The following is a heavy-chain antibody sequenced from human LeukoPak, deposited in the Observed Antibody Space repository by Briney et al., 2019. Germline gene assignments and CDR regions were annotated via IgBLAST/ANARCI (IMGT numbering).Heavy chain of an antibody. V-gene: IGHV4-30-2*01. CDR1: GGSISSGGYY. D-gene: IGHD3-22*01. J-gene: IGHJ4*02. CDR2: IYHSGST. Sequence: SETLSLTCTVSGGSISSGGYYWSWIRQPPGKGLEWIGYIYHSGSTYYDPSLKSRVTISVDRSKNQFSLKLSSVTAADTAVYYCARHERRNYYDSSGYYQLHYWGQGTLVTVSS. CDR3: ARHERRNYYDSSGYYQLHY.